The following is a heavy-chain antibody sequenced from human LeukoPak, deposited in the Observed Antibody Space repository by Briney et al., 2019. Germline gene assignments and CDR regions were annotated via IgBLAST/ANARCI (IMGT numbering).Heavy chain of an antibody. CDR3: ARDRMDTALAFFFDY. CDR1: GGSIISYGYY. D-gene: IGHD5-18*01. CDR2: IFYNGTT. V-gene: IGHV4-31*03. J-gene: IGHJ4*02. Sequence: SETLSLTCSVSGGSIISYGYYWTWIRQYPGKGLEWIGNIFYNGTTYYNPSFKGRVTVSGDTSKNQFSLNLNSLTAADTAVYYCARDRMDTALAFFFDYWGQGSLVTVSS.